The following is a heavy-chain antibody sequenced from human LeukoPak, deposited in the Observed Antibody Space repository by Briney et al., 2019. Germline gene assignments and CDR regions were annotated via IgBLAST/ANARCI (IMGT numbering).Heavy chain of an antibody. D-gene: IGHD3-10*01. J-gene: IGHJ4*02. Sequence: SETLSLTCTISGGSINNYYWSWIRQPPGKGLEWIGYIYYSGSTKYNPSLESRVTISVDTSKSQFSLKLSYVTASDTAVYYCARHYGSGTYPLDSWGQGTLVTVSS. V-gene: IGHV4-59*08. CDR2: IYYSGST. CDR3: ARHYGSGTYPLDS. CDR1: GGSINNYY.